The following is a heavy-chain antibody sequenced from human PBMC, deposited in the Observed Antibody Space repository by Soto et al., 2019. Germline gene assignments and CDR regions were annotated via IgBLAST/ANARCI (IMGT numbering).Heavy chain of an antibody. CDR3: AKDSGYYYGSGSYYN. V-gene: IGHV3-9*01. J-gene: IGHJ4*02. D-gene: IGHD3-10*01. CDR1: GFTFEDYA. CDR2: ISWNSGSI. Sequence: GGSLRLSCAASGFTFEDYAMHWVRQAPGKGLEWVSGISWNSGSIGYADSVKGRFTISRDNAKNSLYLQMNSLRAEDTALYYCAKDSGYYYGSGSYYNWGQGTLVTVSS.